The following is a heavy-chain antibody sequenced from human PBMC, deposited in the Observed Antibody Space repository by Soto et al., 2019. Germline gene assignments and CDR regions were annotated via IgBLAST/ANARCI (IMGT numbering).Heavy chain of an antibody. CDR2: VKSKTDGGTT. CDR3: TKDVYGGKEGFDY. D-gene: IGHD4-17*01. CDR1: GFTFNNAW. J-gene: IGHJ4*02. V-gene: IGHV3-15*01. Sequence: AGGSLRLSCAASGFTFNNAWMSWVRQAPGKGLEWVGRVKSKTDGGTTDYAAPVKGTFTISRDDSKNTLYLQMTSLKTEDTAVYYCTKDVYGGKEGFDYWGQGTLVTVSS.